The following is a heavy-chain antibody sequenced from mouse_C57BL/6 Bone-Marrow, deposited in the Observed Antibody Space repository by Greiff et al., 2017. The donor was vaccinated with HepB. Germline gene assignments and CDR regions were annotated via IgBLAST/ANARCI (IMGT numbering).Heavy chain of an antibody. J-gene: IGHJ3*01. D-gene: IGHD4-1*02. CDR1: GFTFSSYA. CDR2: ISDGGSYT. V-gene: IGHV5-4*03. Sequence: EVKLMESGGGLVKPGGSLKLSCAASGFTFSSYAMSWVRQTPEKRLEWVATISDGGSYTYYPDNVKGRFTISRDNAKNNLYLQMSHLKSEDTAMYYCARPTGRTWFAYWGQGTLVTVSA. CDR3: ARPTGRTWFAY.